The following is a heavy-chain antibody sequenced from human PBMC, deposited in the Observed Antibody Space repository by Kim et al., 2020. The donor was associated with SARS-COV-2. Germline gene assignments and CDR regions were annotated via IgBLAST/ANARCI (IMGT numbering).Heavy chain of an antibody. CDR3: ARDDSSGYPPAILDY. CDR1: GFTFSSYG. D-gene: IGHD3-22*01. V-gene: IGHV3-33*01. J-gene: IGHJ4*01. Sequence: GGSLRLSCAASGFTFSSYGMHWVRQAPGKGLEWVAVIWYDGSHKYYADFVKGRFTISRDNSKNTLYLQMNSLRAEDTAVYYCARDDSSGYPPAILDYWG. CDR2: IWYDGSHK.